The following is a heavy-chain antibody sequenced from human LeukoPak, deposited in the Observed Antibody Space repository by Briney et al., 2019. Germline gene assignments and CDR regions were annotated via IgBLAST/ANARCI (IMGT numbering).Heavy chain of an antibody. J-gene: IGHJ5*02. CDR2: ISAYNGNT. V-gene: IGHV1-18*01. CDR3: ARDGSSSWPPSYNWFDP. Sequence: ASVKVSCKASGYTFTSYGISWLRQAPGQGLEWMGWISAYNGNTNYAQKLQGRVTMTTDTSTSTAYMELRSLRSDDTAVYYCARDGSSSWPPSYNWFDPWGQGTLVTVSS. D-gene: IGHD6-13*01. CDR1: GYTFTSYG.